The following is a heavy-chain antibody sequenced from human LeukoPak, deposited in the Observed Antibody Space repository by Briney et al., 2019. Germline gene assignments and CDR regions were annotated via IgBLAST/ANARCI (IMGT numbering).Heavy chain of an antibody. J-gene: IGHJ3*02. CDR1: GGSISSYY. CDR2: IYYSGST. CDR3: ARHQQLKGGGGAFDI. D-gene: IGHD3-16*01. Sequence: SETLSLTCTVSGGSISSYYWSWIRRPPGKGLEWIGYIYYSGSTNYNPSLKSRVTISVDTSKNQFSLKLSSVTAADTAVYYCARHQQLKGGGGAFDIWGQGTMVTVSS. V-gene: IGHV4-59*08.